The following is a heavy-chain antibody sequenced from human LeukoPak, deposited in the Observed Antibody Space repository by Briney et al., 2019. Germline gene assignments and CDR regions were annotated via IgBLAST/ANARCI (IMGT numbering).Heavy chain of an antibody. Sequence: LETLSLTCTVSGGSISSSSYYWGWIRQPPGKGLEWIGSIYYSGSTYYNPSLKSRVTISVDTSKNQFSLKLSSVTAADTAVYYCASGLNIYCGGDCYYFDYWGQGTLVTVSS. V-gene: IGHV4-39*07. D-gene: IGHD2-21*02. J-gene: IGHJ4*02. CDR1: GGSISSSSYY. CDR2: IYYSGST. CDR3: ASGLNIYCGGDCYYFDY.